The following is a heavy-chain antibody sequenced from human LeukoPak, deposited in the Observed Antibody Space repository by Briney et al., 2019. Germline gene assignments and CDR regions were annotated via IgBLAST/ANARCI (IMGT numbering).Heavy chain of an antibody. CDR1: GFTFNNYG. J-gene: IGHJ4*02. D-gene: IGHD1-26*01. CDR3: ARDKIVGATYFDY. CDR2: IKQDGSVK. V-gene: IGHV3-7*01. Sequence: GGSLRLSCTASGFTFNNYGMHWVRQAPGKGPEWVANIKQDGSVKYYVDSVKGRFTISRDNAKNSLYLQMNSLRAEDTAVYYCARDKIVGATYFDYWGQGTLVTVSS.